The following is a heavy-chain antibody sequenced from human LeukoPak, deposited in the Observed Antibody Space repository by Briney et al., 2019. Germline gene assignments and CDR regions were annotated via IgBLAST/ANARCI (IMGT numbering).Heavy chain of an antibody. J-gene: IGHJ4*02. CDR2: INSDGSST. D-gene: IGHD1-1*01. V-gene: IGHV3-74*01. CDR1: GFTFSSYW. Sequence: GGSLRLSCAASGFTFSSYWMHWVRQSPGKGLVWVSRINSDGSSTSYADSVKGRFTISRDNAKNTLYPQMNSLRAEDTAVYYCARVPVEENDYFDYWGQGTLVTVSS. CDR3: ARVPVEENDYFDY.